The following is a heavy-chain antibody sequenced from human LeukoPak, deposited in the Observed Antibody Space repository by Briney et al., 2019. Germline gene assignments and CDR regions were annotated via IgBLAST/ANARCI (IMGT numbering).Heavy chain of an antibody. CDR1: GFTFSGSP. V-gene: IGHV3-73*01. CDR2: IRSKANDYAA. CDR3: TRRPYDFAGDSSGLDY. J-gene: IGHJ4*02. Sequence: PGGSPRLSCAASGFTFSGSPLHWVRQASGKGLEWVGRIRSKANDYAAAYAASVKGRFTISRDDSKNTAYLQMNSLKTEDTALYYCTRRPYDFAGDSSGLDYWGQGTLVTVSS. D-gene: IGHD3-22*01.